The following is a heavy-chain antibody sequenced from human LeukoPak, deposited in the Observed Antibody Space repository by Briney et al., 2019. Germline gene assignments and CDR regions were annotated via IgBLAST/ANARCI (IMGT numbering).Heavy chain of an antibody. CDR3: ARDSRNYYDTPTWFDP. CDR1: GGSISSYF. Sequence: SETLSLTCTVSGGSISSYFWSWIRQPPGKGLEWIGYIYYSGSTNYNPSLKSRVTISVDTSKNQFSLKLSSVTAADTAVYYCARDSRNYYDTPTWFDPWGQGTLVTVSS. CDR2: IYYSGST. J-gene: IGHJ5*02. D-gene: IGHD3-22*01. V-gene: IGHV4-59*01.